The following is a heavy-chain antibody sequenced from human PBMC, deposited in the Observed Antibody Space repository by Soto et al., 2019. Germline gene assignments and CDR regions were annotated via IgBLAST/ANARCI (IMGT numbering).Heavy chain of an antibody. V-gene: IGHV4-39*01. CDR2: IYYVGST. CDR1: NGSISSRYY. Sequence: LQLQESGPGLVKPSETLSLTCTVSNGSISSRYYWGWLRQTPGKGREWIASIYYVGSTYYSPSLESRVTISVDTSNNQFSLRLNSVTAADTAVYYCARTAVATHWYFDLWGRGTLVT. CDR3: ARTAVATHWYFDL. D-gene: IGHD6-19*01. J-gene: IGHJ2*01.